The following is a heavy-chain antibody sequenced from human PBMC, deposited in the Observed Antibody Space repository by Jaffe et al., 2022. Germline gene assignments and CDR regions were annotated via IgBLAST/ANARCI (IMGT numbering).Heavy chain of an antibody. V-gene: IGHV3-74*01. D-gene: IGHD6-13*01. CDR1: GFTFSSYW. CDR3: ARSFGSWYAGERGWFDP. J-gene: IGHJ5*02. Sequence: EVQLVESGGGLVQPGGSLRLSCAASGFTFSSYWMHWVRQAPGKGLVWVSRINSDGSSTSYADSVKGRFTISRDNAKNTLYLQMNSLRAEDTAVYYCARSFGSWYAGERGWFDPWGQGTLVTVSS. CDR2: INSDGSST.